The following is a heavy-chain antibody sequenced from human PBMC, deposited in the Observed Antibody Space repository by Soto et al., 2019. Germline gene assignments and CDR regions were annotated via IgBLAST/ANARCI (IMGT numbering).Heavy chain of an antibody. CDR2: IIPIFGTA. J-gene: IGHJ5*02. Sequence: WASVKVSCKASGGTFSSYAISWVRQAPGQGREWMGGIIPIFGTANYAQKFQGRVTITADESTSTAYMELSSLRSEDTAVYYCARNTIFGVHWFDPWGQGTLVTVSS. D-gene: IGHD3-3*01. V-gene: IGHV1-69*13. CDR3: ARNTIFGVHWFDP. CDR1: GGTFSSYA.